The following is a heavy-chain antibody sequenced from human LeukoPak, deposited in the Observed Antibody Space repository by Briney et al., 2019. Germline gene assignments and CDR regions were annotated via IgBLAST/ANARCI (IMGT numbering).Heavy chain of an antibody. J-gene: IGHJ4*02. CDR3: ARVDTAMATFDY. V-gene: IGHV1-46*01. Sequence: ASVKVSCKASGYTFTTYYIHWVRQAPGQGLEWMGIINPIGGTTDYAQKFQGRVTITADKSTSTAYMELSSLRSEDTAVYYCARVDTAMATFDYWGQGTLVTVSS. CDR1: GYTFTTYY. CDR2: INPIGGTT. D-gene: IGHD5-18*01.